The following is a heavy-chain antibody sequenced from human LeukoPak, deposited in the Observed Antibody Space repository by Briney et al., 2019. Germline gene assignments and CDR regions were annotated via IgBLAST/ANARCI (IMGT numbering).Heavy chain of an antibody. D-gene: IGHD4-23*01. CDR1: GGSISSYY. CDR2: IYYSGST. CDR3: ARAPPYGGNDY. J-gene: IGHJ4*02. Sequence: PSETLSLTCTVSGGSISSYYWSWIRQPPGKGLEWIGYIYYSGSTNYNPSLKSRVTISVDTSKNQFSLKLSSVTAADTAVYYCARAPPYGGNDYWGQGTLVTVSS. V-gene: IGHV4-59*01.